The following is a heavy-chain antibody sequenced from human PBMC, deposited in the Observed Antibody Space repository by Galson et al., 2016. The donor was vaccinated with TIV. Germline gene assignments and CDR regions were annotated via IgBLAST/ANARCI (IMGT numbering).Heavy chain of an antibody. Sequence: SLRLSCAASGFTFTDYAIHWVRQAPGKGLEWVAVVSYDGSNKFYADSVKGRFTISRDDSNSTLYLQMKSLRPEDTAIYYCAKDKASGIGVVADHWGQGTLVTVSS. V-gene: IGHV3-30-3*01. CDR3: AKDKASGIGVVADH. J-gene: IGHJ4*02. D-gene: IGHD2-15*01. CDR1: GFTFTDYA. CDR2: VSYDGSNK.